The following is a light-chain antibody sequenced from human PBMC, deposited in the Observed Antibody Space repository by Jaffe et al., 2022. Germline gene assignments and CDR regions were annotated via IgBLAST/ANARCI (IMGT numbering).Light chain of an antibody. CDR3: QQYYSTPWT. J-gene: IGKJ1*01. CDR1: QTVLYSSDNKNY. V-gene: IGKV4-1*01. Sequence: DIVMTQSPDSLAVSLGERATIFCKSGQTVLYSSDNKNYLAWYQQKPGQPPKLLIYWASTRESGVPDRFSGSGSGTDFTLTISSLQAEDVAVYYCQQYYSTPWTFGQGTKVEIK. CDR2: WAS.